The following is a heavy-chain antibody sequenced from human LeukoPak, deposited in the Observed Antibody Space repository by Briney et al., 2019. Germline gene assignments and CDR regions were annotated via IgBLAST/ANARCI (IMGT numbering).Heavy chain of an antibody. Sequence: GGSLRLSCAASGFTFSSYAMSWVRQGPGKGLEWVSAISGSGGSTYYADSVKGRFTISRDNSKNTLYLQMNSLRAEDTAVYYCAREGDYPYYYGMDVWGQGTTVTVSS. V-gene: IGHV3-23*01. CDR3: AREGDYPYYYGMDV. CDR1: GFTFSSYA. D-gene: IGHD4-17*01. CDR2: ISGSGGST. J-gene: IGHJ6*02.